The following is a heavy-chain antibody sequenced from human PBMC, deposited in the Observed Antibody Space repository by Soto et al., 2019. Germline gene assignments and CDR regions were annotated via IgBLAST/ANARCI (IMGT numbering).Heavy chain of an antibody. CDR2: MDYSGDT. J-gene: IGHJ5*02. V-gene: IGHV4-39*01. CDR1: GGSIANTDDY. Sequence: ASETLSLTCNVSGGSIANTDDYWGWIRQPPGKGLEWIGTMDYSGDTKYNPSLKSRVTISVDTSNNQFSLRLTSVTSAGTAVYYCARRTPFYASGSSRFDPWGQGALVTVSS. D-gene: IGHD3-10*01. CDR3: ARRTPFYASGSSRFDP.